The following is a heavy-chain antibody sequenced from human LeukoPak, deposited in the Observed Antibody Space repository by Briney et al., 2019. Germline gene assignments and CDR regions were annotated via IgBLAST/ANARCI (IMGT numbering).Heavy chain of an antibody. J-gene: IGHJ4*02. V-gene: IGHV1-2*02. D-gene: IGHD4-23*01. CDR1: GFTFTVYY. CDR3: ARDSYGGNWSLGY. Sequence: ASVKVSCKSSGFTFTVYYIRWVRQAPGQGLEWMGWVNPNSGGTNYAQMFQGRVTMTRDTSINTAYMELSGLRSDDTAVYYCARDSYGGNWSLGYWGQGTLVTVSS. CDR2: VNPNSGGT.